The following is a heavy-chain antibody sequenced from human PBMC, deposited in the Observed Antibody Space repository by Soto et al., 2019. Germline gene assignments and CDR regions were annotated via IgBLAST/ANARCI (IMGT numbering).Heavy chain of an antibody. CDR1: GFTFSSYA. V-gene: IGHV3-23*01. J-gene: IGHJ4*02. D-gene: IGHD3-22*01. CDR2: ISASGGST. CDR3: ARLNYYDSTGAIDY. Sequence: PGESLKISCAAPGFTFSSYAMSWVRQAPGKGLEWVSAISASGGSTYYADSVKGRFTISRDNSKNTLYVQMNSLRAEDTAVYYCARLNYYDSTGAIDYWGQGTLVTVSS.